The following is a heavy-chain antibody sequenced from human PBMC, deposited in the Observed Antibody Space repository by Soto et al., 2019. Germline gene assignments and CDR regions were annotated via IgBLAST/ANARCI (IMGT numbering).Heavy chain of an antibody. V-gene: IGHV3-33*01. CDR3: ASGYCSGGSCYFYYYYGMDV. CDR2: IWYDGSNK. CDR1: GFTFSSYG. D-gene: IGHD2-15*01. J-gene: IGHJ6*02. Sequence: QVQLVESGGGVVQPGRSLRLSCAASGFTFSSYGMHWVRQAPGKGPEWVAVIWYDGSNKYYADSVKGRFTISRDNSKNRLYLQMNILGAEDTAVYYCASGYCSGGSCYFYYYYGMDVWGQGTTVTFSS.